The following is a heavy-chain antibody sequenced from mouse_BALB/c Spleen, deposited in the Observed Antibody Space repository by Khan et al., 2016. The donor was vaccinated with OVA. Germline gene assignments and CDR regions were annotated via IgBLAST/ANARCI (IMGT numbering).Heavy chain of an antibody. CDR3: AREGLRGVGMDY. J-gene: IGHJ4*01. CDR2: IYPGDGST. D-gene: IGHD1-1*01. V-gene: IGHV1S56*01. Sequence: QVQLQQPGPELVKPGALVKISCKASGYTFTAYDINWVKQRPGQGLEWIGWIYPGDGSTEYNENFKGKATLTADTSSHTASMQLSSLTAEYSAVDCCAREGLRGVGMDYWGQGTSVSVSS. CDR1: GYTFTAYD.